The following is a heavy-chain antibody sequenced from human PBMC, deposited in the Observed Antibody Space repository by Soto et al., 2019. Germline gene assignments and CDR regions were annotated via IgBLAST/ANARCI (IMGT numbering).Heavy chain of an antibody. D-gene: IGHD3-16*01. CDR1: GLAFSSYG. Sequence: GGSLRLSCAASGLAFSSYGMHWVRQPPGKGPEWVAAVSPDGGNKYYADSVKGRFTISRDNSKNTLYLQMNSLRAEDTAVHYCVNGGEAAANDDYYYYGMDVWGQGTTVTVSS. CDR2: VSPDGGNK. J-gene: IGHJ6*02. CDR3: VNGGEAAANDDYYYYGMDV. V-gene: IGHV3-30*03.